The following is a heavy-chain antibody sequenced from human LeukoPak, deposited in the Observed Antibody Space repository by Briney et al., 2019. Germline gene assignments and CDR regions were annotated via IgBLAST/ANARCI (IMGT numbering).Heavy chain of an antibody. CDR3: AMSGYCSGGSCYLDAFDI. CDR1: GDSISSYY. CDR2: NYYSRST. V-gene: IGHV4-59*01. J-gene: IGHJ3*02. Sequence: SETLSLTCTVYGDSISSYYWTWIRQPTGKGLERNGYNYYSRSTNYNPSLKSRVTISVDTSKNQFYLKLSSVTAADTAVYYCAMSGYCSGGSCYLDAFDIWGQGTMVTVSS. D-gene: IGHD2-15*01.